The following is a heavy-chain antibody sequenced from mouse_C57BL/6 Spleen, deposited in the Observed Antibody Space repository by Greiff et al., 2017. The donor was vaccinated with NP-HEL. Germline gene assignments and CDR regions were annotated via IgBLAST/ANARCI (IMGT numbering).Heavy chain of an antibody. Sequence: EVQLQQSGPGLVKPSQSLSLTCSVTGYSITSGYYWNWLRQFPGNKLEWMGYISYDGSNNYNPSLKNRISITRATSKNQFFLKLNSVTTEDTATYYCAREENYDWFAYWGQGTLVTVSA. CDR1: GYSITSGYY. J-gene: IGHJ3*01. D-gene: IGHD2-4*01. V-gene: IGHV3-6*01. CDR2: ISYDGSN. CDR3: AREENYDWFAY.